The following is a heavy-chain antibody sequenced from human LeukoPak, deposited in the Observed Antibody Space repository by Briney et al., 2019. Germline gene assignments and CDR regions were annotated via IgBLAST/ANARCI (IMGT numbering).Heavy chain of an antibody. CDR3: AKHITRWNSDWNAFDI. CDR1: GFTVSSNY. D-gene: IGHD1-7*01. V-gene: IGHV3-53*05. J-gene: IGHJ3*02. Sequence: GGSLRLSCAASGFTVSSNYMSWVRQAPGKGLEWVSVIYSGGSTYYADSVKGRFTISRDNSKNTLYLQMNSLRTEDTALYYCAKHITRWNSDWNAFDIWVQATIVSVSS. CDR2: IYSGGST.